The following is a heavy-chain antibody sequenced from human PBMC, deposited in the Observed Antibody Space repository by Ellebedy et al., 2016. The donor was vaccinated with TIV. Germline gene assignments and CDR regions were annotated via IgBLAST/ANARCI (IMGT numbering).Heavy chain of an antibody. CDR1: GYTLTELS. Sequence: ASVKVSCXVSGYTLTELSMHWVRQAPGKGLEWMGGFDPEDGETIYAQKFQGRVTMTEDTSTDTAYMELSSLRSEDTAVYYCATSLTLGYCSSTSCYIGYWGQGTLVTVSS. V-gene: IGHV1-24*01. CDR3: ATSLTLGYCSSTSCYIGY. CDR2: FDPEDGET. D-gene: IGHD2-2*02. J-gene: IGHJ4*02.